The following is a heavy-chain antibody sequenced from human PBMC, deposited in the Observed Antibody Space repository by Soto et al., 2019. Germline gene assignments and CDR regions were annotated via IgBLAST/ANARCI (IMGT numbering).Heavy chain of an antibody. Sequence: EMQLMESGGGLVQPGGSLRLSCAASGFTVSSTYMSWVRQAPGKGLEWASVIYSDGSTYYADSVKGRFIISRDNSKNTLYLQMNSLRAEDTAVYYCARDRESSSWFYYWGPGTLVTVSS. CDR3: ARDRESSSWFYY. V-gene: IGHV3-66*01. J-gene: IGHJ4*02. CDR1: GFTVSSTY. CDR2: IYSDGST. D-gene: IGHD6-13*01.